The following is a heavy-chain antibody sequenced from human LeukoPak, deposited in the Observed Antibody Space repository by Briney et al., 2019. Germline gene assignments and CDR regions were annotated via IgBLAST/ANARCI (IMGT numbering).Heavy chain of an antibody. J-gene: IGHJ5*02. Sequence: SGTLSLTCAVSGGSISSSNWWSWVRQPPGKGLEWIGEIYHSGSTNYNPSLESRVAMSVDTSNNQFSLRLNSVTAGDTAAYYCARGGWGFDPWGQGTLVTVSS. CDR3: ARGGWGFDP. CDR1: GGSISSSNW. CDR2: IYHSGST. D-gene: IGHD1-26*01. V-gene: IGHV4-4*02.